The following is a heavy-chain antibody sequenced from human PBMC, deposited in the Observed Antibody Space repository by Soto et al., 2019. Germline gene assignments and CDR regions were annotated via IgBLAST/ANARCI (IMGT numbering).Heavy chain of an antibody. CDR1: GYTFTTYG. Sequence: ASVKVSCKASGYTFTTYGISRVRQPPGQGLARMGWISAYNGNTNYAQKLQGRVTMTTDTSTSTAYMELRSLRSDDTAVYYCARDRVYAIFGVVISYYYYYGMDVWGQGTTVTVSS. J-gene: IGHJ6*02. D-gene: IGHD3-3*01. CDR3: ARDRVYAIFGVVISYYYYYGMDV. CDR2: ISAYNGNT. V-gene: IGHV1-18*01.